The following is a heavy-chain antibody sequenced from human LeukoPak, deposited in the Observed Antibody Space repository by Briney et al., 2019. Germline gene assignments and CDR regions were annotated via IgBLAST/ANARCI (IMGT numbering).Heavy chain of an antibody. D-gene: IGHD4-17*01. V-gene: IGHV3-48*01. CDR3: AREVTTPDHYYYYYGVDV. J-gene: IGHJ6*02. CDR2: ISSSSSTI. Sequence: GGSLRLSCAASGFTFSSYSMNWVRQAPGKGLEWVSYISSSSSTIYYADSVKGRLTISRDNAKNSLYLQMNSLRAEDTAVYYCAREVTTPDHYYYYYGVDVWGQGTTVTVSS. CDR1: GFTFSSYS.